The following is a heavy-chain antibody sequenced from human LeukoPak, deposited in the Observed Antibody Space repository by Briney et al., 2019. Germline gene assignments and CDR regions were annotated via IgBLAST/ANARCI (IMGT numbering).Heavy chain of an antibody. J-gene: IGHJ4*02. D-gene: IGHD5-18*01. CDR1: GFTFSDYY. CDR2: ISSSGSTI. V-gene: IGHV3-11*04. Sequence: GGSLRLSCAASGFTFSDYYMSWIRQAPGKGLEWVSYISSSGSTIYYADSVKGRFTISRDNAKNSLYLQMNSLRAEDTAVYYCARIPKRFPYVDTAMDGDYFDYWGQGTLVTVSS. CDR3: ARIPKRFPYVDTAMDGDYFDY.